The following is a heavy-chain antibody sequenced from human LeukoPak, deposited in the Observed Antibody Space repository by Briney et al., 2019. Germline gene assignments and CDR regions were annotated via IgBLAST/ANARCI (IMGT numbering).Heavy chain of an antibody. Sequence: GASVPVSCKASGGTFSSYAISWVRQAPGQGLEWMGRIIPILGIAHYAQKFQGRVTITADKSTSTAYMELSSLRSEDTAVYYCARDRGSEMATQFDYWVQGTLVTVSS. CDR1: GGTFSSYA. D-gene: IGHD5-24*01. CDR2: IIPILGIA. CDR3: ARDRGSEMATQFDY. J-gene: IGHJ4*02. V-gene: IGHV1-69*04.